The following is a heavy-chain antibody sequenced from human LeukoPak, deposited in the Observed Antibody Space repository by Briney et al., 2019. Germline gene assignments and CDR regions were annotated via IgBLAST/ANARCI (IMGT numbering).Heavy chain of an antibody. D-gene: IGHD3-9*01. CDR2: INWNGGST. J-gene: IGHJ4*02. CDR3: ARAGYDILTGTRAFDY. Sequence: GGSLRLSCAASGFTFDDYGMSWVRQAPGKGLEWGSGINWNGGSTGYADSVKGRFTISRDNAKNSLYLQMNSLRAEDTALYYCARAGYDILTGTRAFDYWGQGTLVTVSS. V-gene: IGHV3-20*04. CDR1: GFTFDDYG.